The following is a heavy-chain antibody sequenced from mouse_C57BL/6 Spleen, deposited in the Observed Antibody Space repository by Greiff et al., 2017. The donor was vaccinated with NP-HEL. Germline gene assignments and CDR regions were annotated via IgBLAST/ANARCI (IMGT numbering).Heavy chain of an antibody. CDR3: ARGLPWYFDV. Sequence: VQLQQSGPELVKPGASVKISCKASGYTFTDYYMHWVKQSHGKSLEWIGDINPNNGGTSYNQKFKGKATLTVDTSSSTAYMELRSLTSEDSAVYYCARGLPWYFDVWGTGTTVTVSS. D-gene: IGHD2-4*01. CDR2: INPNNGGT. J-gene: IGHJ1*03. V-gene: IGHV1-26*01. CDR1: GYTFTDYY.